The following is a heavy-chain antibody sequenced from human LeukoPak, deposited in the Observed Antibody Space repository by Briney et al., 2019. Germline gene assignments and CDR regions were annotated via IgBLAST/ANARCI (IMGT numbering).Heavy chain of an antibody. D-gene: IGHD1-26*01. CDR2: IIPIFGTA. Sequence: ASVKVSCKASGGTFSSYAISWVRQAPGQGLEWMGGIIPIFGTANYAQKFQGRVTITADESTCTDYMELSSLRSEDTAVYYCARELLEWELVYWGQGTLVTVAS. CDR1: GGTFSSYA. J-gene: IGHJ4*02. CDR3: ARELLEWELVY. V-gene: IGHV1-69*13.